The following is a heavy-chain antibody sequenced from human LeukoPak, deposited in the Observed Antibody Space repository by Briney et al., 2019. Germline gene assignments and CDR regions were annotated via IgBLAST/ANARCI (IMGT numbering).Heavy chain of an antibody. V-gene: IGHV3-74*01. CDR2: INSDGSST. Sequence: GGSLRLSCAASGFTFSSYWMHWVRQAPGKGLVWVSRINSDGSSTTYADSVKGRFTVSRDNAKNTLYLQMNSLRSEDTAVYYCARTYYYDRSGYYYGYWGQGTLVTVSS. J-gene: IGHJ4*02. CDR3: ARTYYYDRSGYYYGY. CDR1: GFTFSSYW. D-gene: IGHD3-22*01.